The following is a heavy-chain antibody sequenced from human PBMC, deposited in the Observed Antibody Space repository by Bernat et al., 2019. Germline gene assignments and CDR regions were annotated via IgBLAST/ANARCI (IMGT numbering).Heavy chain of an antibody. J-gene: IGHJ3*02. CDR1: GFIFSSFW. Sequence: EGQLVESGGGLVQPGGSLRLSCTASGFIFSSFWMSWVRQAPGKGLAWVANIEHVGGEKNYVEAVKGRFTISRENGRSSVYLQMNTLRAEDTAMYYCERYCSSTACTDAFDIWGQGTMVTVSS. D-gene: IGHD2-2*01. CDR3: ERYCSSTACTDAFDI. V-gene: IGHV3-7*01. CDR2: IEHVGGEK.